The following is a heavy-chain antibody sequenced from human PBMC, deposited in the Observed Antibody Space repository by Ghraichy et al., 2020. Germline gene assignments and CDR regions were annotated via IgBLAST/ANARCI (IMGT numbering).Heavy chain of an antibody. Sequence: SQTLSLTCTVSGGSISRYCWNWIRQPAGKGLEWIGHIYTTATTNYNPSLKSRVTMSRDMSKNQFFLRLNSVTAADTGVYYCARGNGGSTYYSFDSWGQGILVTVTS. CDR1: GGSISRYC. CDR3: ARGNGGSTYYSFDS. CDR2: IYTTATT. V-gene: IGHV4-4*07. D-gene: IGHD1-1*01. J-gene: IGHJ4*02.